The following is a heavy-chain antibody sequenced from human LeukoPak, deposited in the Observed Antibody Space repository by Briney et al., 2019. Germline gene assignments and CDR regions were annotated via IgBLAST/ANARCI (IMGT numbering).Heavy chain of an antibody. J-gene: IGHJ4*02. D-gene: IGHD6-13*01. CDR2: ISYDGNKK. CDR1: GFTFSSYG. V-gene: IGHV3-30*18. CDR3: AKDRRIAAAGTALDY. Sequence: GGPLRLSCAASGFTFSSYGIHWVRQAPGKGLEWVAVISYDGNKKYYADSVKGRFTISRDNSKNTLYLQMNSLRAEDTAVYYCAKDRRIAAAGTALDYWGREPWSPSPQ.